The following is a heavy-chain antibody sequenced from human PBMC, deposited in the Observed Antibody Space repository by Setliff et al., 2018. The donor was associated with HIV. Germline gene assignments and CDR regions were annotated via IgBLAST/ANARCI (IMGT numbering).Heavy chain of an antibody. J-gene: IGHJ4*02. CDR3: ARLGDSGSCCDY. CDR1: GYSFTSYW. D-gene: IGHD1-26*01. V-gene: IGHV5-51*03. Sequence: PGESLKLSCKGSGYSFTSYWFVWARQMPGKGLEWMGIIYPGDSDTRYSPSFQGQVTISVDKSINTAYLHWSSLKASDTAMYYCARLGDSGSCCDYWGQGTLVTVSS. CDR2: IYPGDSDT.